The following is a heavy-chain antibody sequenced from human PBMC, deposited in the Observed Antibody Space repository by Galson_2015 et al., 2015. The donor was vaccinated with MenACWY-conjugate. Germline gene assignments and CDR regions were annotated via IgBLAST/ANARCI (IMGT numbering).Heavy chain of an antibody. J-gene: IGHJ4*02. CDR3: AAWTADDNY. CDR2: INPEGSRG. D-gene: IGHD3/OR15-3a*01. Sequence: SLRLSCAASGFTFSNSWMNWLRQAPGSGLEWVANINPEGSRGTYVDSVKGRFTISRDNAENSVYLEMNSLRPEDTAVFYCAAWTADDNYWAQGTLVTGSS. CDR1: GFTFSNSW. V-gene: IGHV3-7*01.